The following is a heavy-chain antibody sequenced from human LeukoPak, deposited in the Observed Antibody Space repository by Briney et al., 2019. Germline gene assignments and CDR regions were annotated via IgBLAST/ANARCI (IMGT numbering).Heavy chain of an antibody. CDR2: IDSDGNIT. CDR3: ARISYDSSGYYDY. CDR1: GFTFSSYY. D-gene: IGHD3-22*01. V-gene: IGHV3-74*01. J-gene: IGHJ4*02. Sequence: GGSLRLSCAASGFTFSSYYIHWVRQAPGKGLVWVSRIDSDGNITTYADSVKGRFTISRDNAKNTLYLQMNSLRAEDTAVYYCARISYDSSGYYDYWGQGALVTVSS.